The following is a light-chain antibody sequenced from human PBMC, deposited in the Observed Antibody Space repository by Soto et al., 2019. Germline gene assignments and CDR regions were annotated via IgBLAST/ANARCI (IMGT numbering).Light chain of an antibody. V-gene: IGKV3-15*01. Sequence: EIVMTQSPATLSVSPVERATLSCRASQSVSSNLAWYQQKPGQAPRLLIYGASTRATGIPARFSGSGSGTEFTLSISSLQSEDFAVYYCQQYNNWPETFGPGTKVDI. CDR3: QQYNNWPET. J-gene: IGKJ3*01. CDR2: GAS. CDR1: QSVSSN.